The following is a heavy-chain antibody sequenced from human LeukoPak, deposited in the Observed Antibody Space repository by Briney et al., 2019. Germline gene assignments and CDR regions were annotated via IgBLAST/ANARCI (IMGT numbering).Heavy chain of an antibody. CDR2: INHSGST. CDR1: GGSFSGYY. CDR3: ARTWPPFDY. V-gene: IGHV4-34*01. J-gene: IGHJ4*02. Sequence: SETLSLTCAVYGGSFSGYYWSWIRQPPGKGLEWIGEINHSGSTYYNPSLKSRVTISVDTSKNQFSLKLSSVTAADTAVYYCARTWPPFDYWGQGTLVTVSS.